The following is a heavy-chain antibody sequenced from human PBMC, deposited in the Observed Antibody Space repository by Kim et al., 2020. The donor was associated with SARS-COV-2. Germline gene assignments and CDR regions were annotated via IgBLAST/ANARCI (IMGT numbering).Heavy chain of an antibody. J-gene: IGHJ5*02. CDR2: IYYSGST. D-gene: IGHD4-17*01. V-gene: IGHV4-59*01. CDR3: ARDADDYGDYNWFDP. CDR1: GGSISSYY. Sequence: SETLSLICTVSGGSISSYYWSWIRQPPGKGLEWIGYIYYSGSTNYNPSLKSRVTISVDTSKNQFSLKLSPVTAADTAVYYCARDADDYGDYNWFDPWGQGTLVTVSS.